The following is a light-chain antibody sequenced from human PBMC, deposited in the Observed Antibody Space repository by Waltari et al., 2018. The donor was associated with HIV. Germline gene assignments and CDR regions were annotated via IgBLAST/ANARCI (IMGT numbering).Light chain of an antibody. CDR2: GNT. CDR1: SSNIGAGYD. J-gene: IGLJ1*01. CDR3: RAFGRGLSAYV. Sequence: QSVLTQPPPVSGAPGQRVTISCTGSSSNIGAGYDVHWFQQLPGTAPKLLIYGNTNRPSGLPDRFSGSKSLTSASPSNTGLQAEDAADYYCRAFGRGLSAYVLGTGNKVTVL. V-gene: IGLV1-40*01.